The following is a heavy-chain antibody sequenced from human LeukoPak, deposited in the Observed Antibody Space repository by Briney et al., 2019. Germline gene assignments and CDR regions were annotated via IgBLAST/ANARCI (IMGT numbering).Heavy chain of an antibody. CDR1: GFTLSSYW. CDR3: AKILGESPRWFDP. CDR2: MNSGGSST. V-gene: IGHV3-74*01. D-gene: IGHD3-10*01. Sequence: GGSLRLSCAASGFTLSSYWMHWVRQAPGKGLVSVAHMNSGGSSTNYADSVKGRFTISRDNAKNMLYLQMNSLRADDTAVYYCAKILGESPRWFDPWGQGTLVTVSS. J-gene: IGHJ5*02.